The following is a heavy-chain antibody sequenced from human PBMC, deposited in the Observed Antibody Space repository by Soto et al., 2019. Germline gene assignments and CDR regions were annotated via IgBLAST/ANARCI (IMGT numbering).Heavy chain of an antibody. Sequence: LSLTYTVSGGSVSSYYWSWIRQPPGKGLEWIGYIYYSESTNYNPSLKSRVTISLDTSKNQFSLKLRSVTAADTAVYYRAKARDFGAARYYYDLDVWGQGTTVTVSS. CDR3: AKARDFGAARYYYDLDV. CDR1: GGSVSSYY. CDR2: IYYSEST. D-gene: IGHD2-21*01. J-gene: IGHJ6*02. V-gene: IGHV4-59*02.